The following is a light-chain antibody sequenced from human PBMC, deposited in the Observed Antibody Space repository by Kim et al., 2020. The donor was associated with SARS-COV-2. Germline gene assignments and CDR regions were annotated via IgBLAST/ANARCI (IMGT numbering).Light chain of an antibody. J-gene: IGKJ1*01. Sequence: SVAAGERASLTCWASQSIGANLAWYQQKDGQPPRLLIYDASTRATGIPARFSGSGSGTEFTLTISSLQSEDVAVYFCQQYNNWWTFGQGTKVDIK. CDR1: QSIGAN. V-gene: IGKV3-15*01. CDR3: QQYNNWWT. CDR2: DAS.